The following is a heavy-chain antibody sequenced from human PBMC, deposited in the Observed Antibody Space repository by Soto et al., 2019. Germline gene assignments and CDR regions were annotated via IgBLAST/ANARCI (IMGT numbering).Heavy chain of an antibody. Sequence: GASVKVSCKASGYTFTSYTVGWVRQAPGQGLEWVGWIGPSSGNTDSARNLQGRVTMTTDTSTSTAYMELRSLRSDDTAVYYCARDTGNFFDYWGQGTLVTVSS. CDR1: GYTFTSYT. J-gene: IGHJ4*02. CDR2: IGPSSGNT. V-gene: IGHV1-18*01. CDR3: ARDTGNFFDY.